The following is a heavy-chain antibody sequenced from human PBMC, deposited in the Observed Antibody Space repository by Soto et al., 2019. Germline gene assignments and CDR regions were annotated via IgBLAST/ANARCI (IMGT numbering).Heavy chain of an antibody. CDR1: GGTFSSYA. CDR2: IIPIFGTA. D-gene: IGHD3-9*01. Sequence: QVQLVQSGAEVKKPGSSVKVSCKASGGTFSSYAISWVRQAPGQGLEWMGGIIPIFGTANYAQKFQGRVTITADESTSTAYMELRSLRAEDTAVYYCARVLDDILTGYPLGDYYGMDVWGQGTTVTVSS. V-gene: IGHV1-69*12. J-gene: IGHJ6*02. CDR3: ARVLDDILTGYPLGDYYGMDV.